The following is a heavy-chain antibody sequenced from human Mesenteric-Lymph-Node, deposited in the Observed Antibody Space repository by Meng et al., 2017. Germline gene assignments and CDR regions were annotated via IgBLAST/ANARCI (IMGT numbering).Heavy chain of an antibody. CDR1: GFSFNIYG. Sequence: GESLKISCAASGFSFNIYGMHWVRQTPGKGLEWVALITDDGSRKYYGDSVKGRFIISRDNSKNTLYLQLNSLRAEDTAVYYCAKSLWPTSIHFDPLDYWGQGTLVTVSS. D-gene: IGHD2-21*01. V-gene: IGHV3-30*18. CDR3: AKSLWPTSIHFDPLDY. J-gene: IGHJ4*02. CDR2: ITDDGSRK.